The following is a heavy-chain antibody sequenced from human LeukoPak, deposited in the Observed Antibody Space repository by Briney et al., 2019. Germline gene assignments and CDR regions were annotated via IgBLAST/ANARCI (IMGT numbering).Heavy chain of an antibody. D-gene: IGHD6-13*01. Sequence: PSETLSLTCTVSGYSISSGYYWSWIRQPPGKGLEWIGYIYYSGSTNYNPSLKSRVTISVDTSKNQFSLKLSSVTAADTAVYYCARDHIAAAGTAWFDPWGQGTLVTVSS. CDR1: GYSISSGYY. V-gene: IGHV4-61*01. CDR3: ARDHIAAAGTAWFDP. CDR2: IYYSGST. J-gene: IGHJ5*02.